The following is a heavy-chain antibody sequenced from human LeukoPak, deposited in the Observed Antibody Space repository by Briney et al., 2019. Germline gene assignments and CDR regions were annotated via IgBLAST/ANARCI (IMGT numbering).Heavy chain of an antibody. CDR2: IWYDGSNK. D-gene: IGHD2-8*01. V-gene: IGHV3-33*01. CDR3: ARVYGGRPRGMDV. J-gene: IGHJ6*02. CDR1: GFTFSSYG. Sequence: QPGMSLRLSCAASGFTFSSYGMHWVRQAPGKGLEWVAVIWYDGSNKYYADSVKGRFTISRDNSKNTLYLQMNSLRAEDTAVYYCARVYGGRPRGMDVWGQGTTVTVSS.